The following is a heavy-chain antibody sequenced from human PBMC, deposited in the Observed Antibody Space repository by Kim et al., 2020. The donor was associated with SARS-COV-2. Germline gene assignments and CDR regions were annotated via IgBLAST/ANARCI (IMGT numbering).Heavy chain of an antibody. J-gene: IGHJ3*02. CDR1: GGSISSYY. Sequence: SETLSLTCTVSGGSISSYYWSWIRQPPGKGLEWIGYIYYSGSTNYNSSLNSRVPISVDTSKNQFSLKLSSVTAAHTAVYYCARHIKYGSGSYYTYGAFDIWRQETMVTVSS. V-gene: IGHV4-59*08. D-gene: IGHD3-10*01. CDR2: IYYSGST. CDR3: ARHIKYGSGSYYTYGAFDI.